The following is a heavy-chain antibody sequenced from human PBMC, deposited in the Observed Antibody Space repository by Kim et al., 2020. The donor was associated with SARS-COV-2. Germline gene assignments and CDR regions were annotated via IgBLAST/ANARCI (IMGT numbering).Heavy chain of an antibody. CDR3: AKSEYYGSGTLAKYGMAV. D-gene: IGHD3-10*01. CDR2: VFYSGST. CDR1: GGSVSSRTYC. Sequence: SETLSLTCSVSGGSVSSRTYCWTWIRQTPGIGLEWIGNVFYSGSTNYNPSLKSRVTISVDTSKNQFSLTLSSVTAADTAVYYCAKSEYYGSGTLAKYGMAVWGQGTTVTVSS. V-gene: IGHV4-61*01. J-gene: IGHJ6*01.